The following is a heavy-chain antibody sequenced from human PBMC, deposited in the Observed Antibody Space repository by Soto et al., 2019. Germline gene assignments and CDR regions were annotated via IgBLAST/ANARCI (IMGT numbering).Heavy chain of an antibody. CDR3: VRDGNY. V-gene: IGHV4-59*01. Sequence: PSETLSLTCTVSGGSISSYYWNWIRQPPGKGLEWIGYIYNSGSTNYNPSLKSRVTISVDTSKNQFSLKLSSVTAADTALYYCVRDGNYWGQGTLVTVSS. J-gene: IGHJ4*02. CDR1: GGSISSYY. CDR2: IYNSGST.